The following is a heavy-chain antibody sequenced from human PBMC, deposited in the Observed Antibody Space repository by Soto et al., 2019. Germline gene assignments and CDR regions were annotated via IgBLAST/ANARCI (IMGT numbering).Heavy chain of an antibody. J-gene: IGHJ4*02. V-gene: IGHV3-30-3*01. CDR3: ASGSAYYYDSSGLDFDY. CDR2: ISYDGSNK. Sequence: QVQLVESGGGVVQPGRSLRLSCAASGFTFSSYAMHWVRQAPGKGLEWVAVISYDGSNKYYADSVKGRFTISRDNSKNTLYLQMNSRRAEDTAVYYCASGSAYYYDSSGLDFDYWGQGTLVTVSS. CDR1: GFTFSSYA. D-gene: IGHD3-22*01.